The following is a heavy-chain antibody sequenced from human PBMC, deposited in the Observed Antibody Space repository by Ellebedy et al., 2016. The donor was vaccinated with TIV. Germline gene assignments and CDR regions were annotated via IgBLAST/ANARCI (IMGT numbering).Heavy chain of an antibody. D-gene: IGHD5-24*01. J-gene: IGHJ4*02. CDR2: ISYNSGHI. Sequence: PGGSLRLSCAASGFTFSSFAMSWVRQTPGKGLEWVSAISYNSGHIYYVDSVKGRFTISRDNSKNTLYLQMNTLRPEDTAIYYCVRRAGYNYGDYWGQGTLVTVSS. CDR3: VRRAGYNYGDY. V-gene: IGHV3-23*01. CDR1: GFTFSSFA.